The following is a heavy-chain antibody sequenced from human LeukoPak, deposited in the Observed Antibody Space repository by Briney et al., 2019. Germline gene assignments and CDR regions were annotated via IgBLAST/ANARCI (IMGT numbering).Heavy chain of an antibody. J-gene: IGHJ5*02. Sequence: RGSLRLSCAASGFTFSDYSMGWIGQPQGKGREWVSYTSSSGSTIYYADSVKGRFTISRHNAKNSLYLQMNSLSAEDTAVYDCARAVRNNWFDPWGQGTLVTVSS. CDR1: GFTFSDYS. CDR3: ARAVRNNWFDP. V-gene: IGHV3-11*01. CDR2: TSSSGSTI.